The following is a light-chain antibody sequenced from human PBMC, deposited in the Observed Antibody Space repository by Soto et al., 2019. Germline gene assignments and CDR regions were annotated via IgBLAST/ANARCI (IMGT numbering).Light chain of an antibody. CDR2: AAS. V-gene: IGKV1-12*01. CDR1: QVISSR. CDR3: QQSNSFPLT. J-gene: IGKJ4*01. Sequence: DLQMTQSPSSVSASVGDRVTITCRASQVISSRLAWYQQKPGKAPNLLIYAASSLQSGVPSRFSGSGSETDFTLTIGSLQPEDFATYYCQQSNSFPLTFGGGTKVEIK.